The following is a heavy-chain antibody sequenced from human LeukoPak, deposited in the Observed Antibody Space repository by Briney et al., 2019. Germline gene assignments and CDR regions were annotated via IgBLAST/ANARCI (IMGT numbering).Heavy chain of an antibody. J-gene: IGHJ4*02. Sequence: GGSLRLSCAASGFTFSSYSMNWVRQAPGKGLEWVSYISSSSSTIYYADSVKGRFTISRDNAKNSLYLQMNSLRAEDTAVYYCARALSDAPTLGYCSGTSCYTAYWGQGTLVTVSS. D-gene: IGHD2-2*02. CDR1: GFTFSSYS. V-gene: IGHV3-48*04. CDR3: ARALSDAPTLGYCSGTSCYTAY. CDR2: ISSSSSTI.